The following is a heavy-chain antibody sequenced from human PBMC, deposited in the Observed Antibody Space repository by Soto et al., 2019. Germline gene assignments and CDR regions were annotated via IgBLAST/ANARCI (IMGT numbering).Heavy chain of an antibody. CDR2: TYYRSQWYN. D-gene: IGHD2-15*01. CDR3: ARDRCSGSYCSLTDY. CDR1: GDSVSSNSAA. J-gene: IGHJ4*02. V-gene: IGHV6-1*01. Sequence: SPTLSLTCAISGDSVSSNSAAWSWIRQSPSRGLEWLGRTYYRSQWYNDFAESVKSRITISPDTSKNQFSLQLNSVTPEDTAVYYCARDRCSGSYCSLTDYWGQGILVTVSS.